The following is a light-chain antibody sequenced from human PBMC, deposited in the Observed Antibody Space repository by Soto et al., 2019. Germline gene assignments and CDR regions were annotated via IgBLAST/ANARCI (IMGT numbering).Light chain of an antibody. CDR2: EVT. J-gene: IGLJ1*01. CDR1: SSDVGGYDY. Sequence: QSVLTQPPSASGSPGQSVTISCTGNSSDVGGYDYVSWYQQHPGKAPKLMIYEVTIRPSGVSDRFSGSKSGNTASLTVFGLQAEDEADYYCSSYTGGNPSYVFGTGTKLTVL. CDR3: SSYTGGNPSYV. V-gene: IGLV2-8*01.